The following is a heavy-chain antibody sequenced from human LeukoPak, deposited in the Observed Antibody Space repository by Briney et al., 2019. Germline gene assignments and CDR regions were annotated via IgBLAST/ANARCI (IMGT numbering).Heavy chain of an antibody. CDR3: ARNGLNPYYYYYMDV. J-gene: IGHJ6*03. CDR1: GYTFTGYY. V-gene: IGHV1-2*02. CDR2: INPNSGGT. Sequence: ASVKVSCKASGYTFTGYYMHWVRQAPGQGLEWMGWINPNSGGTNYAQKFQGRVTMTRDTSISTAYMELSRLRSDDTAVYYCARNGLNPYYYYYMDVWGKGTTVTVSS.